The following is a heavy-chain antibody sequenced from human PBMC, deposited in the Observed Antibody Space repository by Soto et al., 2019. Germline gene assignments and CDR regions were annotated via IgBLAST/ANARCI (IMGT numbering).Heavy chain of an antibody. D-gene: IGHD3-22*01. CDR3: ARYDGSGYYRTLMAAFDI. CDR2: IYHSGST. V-gene: IGHV4-4*02. CDR1: GDSISSSNW. Sequence: SETLSLTCAVSGDSISSSNWWSWVRQPPGRGLEWIGEIYHSGSTNYNPSLKSRVTISVDKSKNQFSLKLSSVTAADTAVYYCARYDGSGYYRTLMAAFDIWGQGTMVT. J-gene: IGHJ3*02.